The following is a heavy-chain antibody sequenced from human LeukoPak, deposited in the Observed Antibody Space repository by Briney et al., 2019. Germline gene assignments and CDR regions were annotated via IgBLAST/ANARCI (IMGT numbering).Heavy chain of an antibody. CDR2: MSGSGTST. V-gene: IGHV3-23*01. D-gene: IGHD3-3*01. CDR1: GFTFSAYT. Sequence: GGSLRLSCSASGFTFSAYTMNWVRQAPGKGLEWVSGMSGSGTSTYYADSVKGRFTISRDNSKNTLYLQMNSLRVEDTAVYYCAKDWDYDFWSGPFDQWGQGTLVTVSS. J-gene: IGHJ4*02. CDR3: AKDWDYDFWSGPFDQ.